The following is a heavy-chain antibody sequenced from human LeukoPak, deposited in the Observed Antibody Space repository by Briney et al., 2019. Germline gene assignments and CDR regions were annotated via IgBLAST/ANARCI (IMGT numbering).Heavy chain of an antibody. Sequence: VASVKVSCKASGGTFSSYAISWVRQAPGQGLEWMGRIIPIFGTANYAQKFQGRVTITTDESTSPAYMELSSLRSEDTAVYYCARERGSWSGYYNDYWGQGTLVTVSS. J-gene: IGHJ4*02. CDR2: IIPIFGTA. CDR3: ARERGSWSGYYNDY. CDR1: GGTFSSYA. V-gene: IGHV1-69*05. D-gene: IGHD3-3*01.